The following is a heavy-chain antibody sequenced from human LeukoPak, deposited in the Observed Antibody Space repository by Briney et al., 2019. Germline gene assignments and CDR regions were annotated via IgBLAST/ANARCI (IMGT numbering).Heavy chain of an antibody. J-gene: IGHJ4*02. CDR2: INHSGST. CDR3: AKEAKYYDILIGYYRSFYYFDY. V-gene: IGHV4-34*01. CDR1: DGSFNDYF. Sequence: PSETLSLTCAVYDGSFNDYFWSWVRQPPGKGLEWIGEINHSGSTNYNPSLKSRVTISVDTSKNQFSLNLTSVTAADTAVYYCAKEAKYYDILIGYYRSFYYFDYWGQGTLVTVSS. D-gene: IGHD3-9*01.